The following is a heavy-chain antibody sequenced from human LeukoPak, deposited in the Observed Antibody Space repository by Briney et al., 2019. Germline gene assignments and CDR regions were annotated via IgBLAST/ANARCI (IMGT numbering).Heavy chain of an antibody. Sequence: ASVKVSCKASGYTFTGYYMYWVRQAPGQGLEWMGWINPNSGGTNYAQKFQGRVTMTRDTSISTAYMELSRLRSDDTAVYYCARVNYYDSSGYYLHFDYWGQGTLVTVSS. CDR1: GYTFTGYY. D-gene: IGHD3-22*01. J-gene: IGHJ4*02. CDR3: ARVNYYDSSGYYLHFDY. V-gene: IGHV1-2*02. CDR2: INPNSGGT.